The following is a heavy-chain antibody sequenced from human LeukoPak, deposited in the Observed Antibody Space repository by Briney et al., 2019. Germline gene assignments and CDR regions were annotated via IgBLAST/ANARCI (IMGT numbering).Heavy chain of an antibody. Sequence: KFQGRVTVTADKSTSTAYMELSSLRSEDTAVYYCARVVVGGYGMDVWGQGTTVTVSS. J-gene: IGHJ6*02. D-gene: IGHD2-21*01. V-gene: IGHV1-69*04. CDR3: ARVVVGGYGMDV.